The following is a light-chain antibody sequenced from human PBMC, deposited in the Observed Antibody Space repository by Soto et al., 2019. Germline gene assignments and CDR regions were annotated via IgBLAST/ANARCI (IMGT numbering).Light chain of an antibody. J-gene: IGKJ4*01. CDR3: QQYNNWQPLT. CDR1: QSVSTN. V-gene: IGKV3-15*01. Sequence: EIVMTQSPATLSVSPGERATLSCRASQSVSTNLAWYPQKPGQAPRLLIYGASTRATGVPARFSRSGSGTEFTPAITRLQSEDFAVYYCQQYNNWQPLTFGGGTTVHIK. CDR2: GAS.